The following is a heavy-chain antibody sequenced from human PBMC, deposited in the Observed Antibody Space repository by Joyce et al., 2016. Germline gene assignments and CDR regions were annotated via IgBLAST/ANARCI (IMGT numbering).Heavy chain of an antibody. J-gene: IGHJ5*02. CDR2: IRSKPYGETT. CDR1: GFTFGDYA. CDR3: TKKPEALPGRPMPPADL. D-gene: IGHD2-2*01. Sequence: EVQLVESGGGLVKPGRSLRLSCSGSGFTFGDYAMTWFRQAPGKGLEYIGFIRSKPYGETTGYAASVTGRFTISRDDSKSIAYLQMNSLKTEDTAVYYCTKKPEALPGRPMPPADLWGQGTLVTVSS. V-gene: IGHV3-49*05.